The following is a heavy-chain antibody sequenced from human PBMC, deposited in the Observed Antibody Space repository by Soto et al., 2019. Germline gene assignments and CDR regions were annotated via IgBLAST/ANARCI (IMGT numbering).Heavy chain of an antibody. CDR1: GYTFTGYY. CDR2: INPNSGGT. D-gene: IGHD3-22*01. J-gene: IGHJ5*02. Sequence: GASVKVSCKASGYTFTGYYMHWVRQAPGQGLEWMGWINPNSGGTNYAQKFQGWVTMTRDTSISTAYMELSRLRSDDTAVYYCAREVYYDSSGYYNWFDPWGQGTLVTVSS. V-gene: IGHV1-2*04. CDR3: AREVYYDSSGYYNWFDP.